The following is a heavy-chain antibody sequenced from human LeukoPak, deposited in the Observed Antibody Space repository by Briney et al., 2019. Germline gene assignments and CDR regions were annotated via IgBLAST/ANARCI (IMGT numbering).Heavy chain of an antibody. J-gene: IGHJ4*02. D-gene: IGHD5-12*01. CDR2: INPSGGST. V-gene: IGHV1-46*01. Sequence: GASVKVSCKASGYTFTSYYMHWVRQAPGQGLEWMGIINPSGGSTSYAQKFQGRVTMTRDTSISTAYMELSRLRSDDTAVYYCARGDIVATIEFDYWGQGTLVTVSS. CDR1: GYTFTSYY. CDR3: ARGDIVATIEFDY.